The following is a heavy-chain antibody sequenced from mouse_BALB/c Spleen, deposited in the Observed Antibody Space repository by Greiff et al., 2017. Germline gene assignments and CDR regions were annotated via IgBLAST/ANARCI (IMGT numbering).Heavy chain of an antibody. Sequence: VQLQQSGAELVRPGTSVKVSCKASGYAFTNYLIEWVKQRPGQGLEWIGVINPGSGGTNYNEKFKGKATLTADKSSSTAYMQLSSLTSDDSAVYFCARDGNFLYYAMDDWGQGTSVTVSS. CDR3: ARDGNFLYYAMDD. J-gene: IGHJ4*01. CDR2: INPGSGGT. V-gene: IGHV1-54*01. CDR1: GYAFTNYL. D-gene: IGHD2-1*01.